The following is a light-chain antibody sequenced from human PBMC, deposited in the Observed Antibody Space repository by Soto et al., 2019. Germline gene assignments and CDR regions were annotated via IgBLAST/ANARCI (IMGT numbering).Light chain of an antibody. J-gene: IGLJ1*01. CDR2: DVS. CDR1: SSDVGGYDY. CDR3: CSYAGNSRV. Sequence: QSALTQPRSVSGSPGQSVTLSCTGTSSDVGGYDYVSWYQQHPDKAPKLIIYDVSRRPSGVPDRFSGSKSDNTASLTISVLQAEDDADYYCCSYAGNSRVFGTGTKVTVL. V-gene: IGLV2-11*01.